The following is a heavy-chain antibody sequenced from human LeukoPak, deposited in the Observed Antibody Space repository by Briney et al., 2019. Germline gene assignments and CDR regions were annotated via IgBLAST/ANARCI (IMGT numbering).Heavy chain of an antibody. CDR2: ISGSGGST. J-gene: IGHJ4*02. V-gene: IGHV3-23*01. Sequence: GGSLILSCAASGFTFSSYAMSWVRQAPGKGLEWVSAISGSGGSTYYADSVKGRFTISRDNSKNTLYLQMNSLRAEDTAVYYCAKDLAPAGMYYFDYWGQGTLVTVSS. D-gene: IGHD2-2*01. CDR3: AKDLAPAGMYYFDY. CDR1: GFTFSSYA.